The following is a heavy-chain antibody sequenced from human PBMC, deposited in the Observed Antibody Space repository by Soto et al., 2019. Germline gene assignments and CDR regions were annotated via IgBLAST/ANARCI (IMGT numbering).Heavy chain of an antibody. J-gene: IGHJ4*02. Sequence: QVQLQESGPGLVKPSETLSLTCTVSGGSISSYYWSWIRQPPGKGLEWIGYIYYSGSTNYNPSLKRRVTSSGATSKSQFSLQLSSVTAAAPAVYCCAGVGEMATIPFDYWGQGTLVTVCS. V-gene: IGHV4-59*01. CDR3: AGVGEMATIPFDY. D-gene: IGHD5-12*01. CDR2: IYYSGST. CDR1: GGSISSYY.